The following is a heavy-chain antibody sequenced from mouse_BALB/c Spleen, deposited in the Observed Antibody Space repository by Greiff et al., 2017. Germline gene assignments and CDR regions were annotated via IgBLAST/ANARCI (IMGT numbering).Heavy chain of an antibody. V-gene: IGHV5-6-5*01. D-gene: IGHD1-1*01. CDR2: ISSGGST. CDR3: ARGRYYADYFDY. CDR1: GFTFSSYA. J-gene: IGHJ2*01. Sequence: EVMLVESGGGLVKPGGSLKLSCAASGFTFSSYAMSWVRQTPEKRLEWVASISSGGSTYYPDSVKGRFTISRDNARNILYLQMSSLRSEDTAMYYCARGRYYADYFDYWGQGTTLTVSS.